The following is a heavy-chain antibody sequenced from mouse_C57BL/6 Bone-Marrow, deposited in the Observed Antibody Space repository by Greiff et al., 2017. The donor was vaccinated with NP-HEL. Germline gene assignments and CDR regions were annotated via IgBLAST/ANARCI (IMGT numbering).Heavy chain of an antibody. D-gene: IGHD1-1*01. Sequence: QVQLQQSGAELARPGASVKLSCKASGYTFTSYGISWVKQRTGQGLEWIGEIYPRSGNTYYNEKFKGKATLTADKSSSTAYMELRSLTSEDSAVYVCASHYYGSSYEFAYWGQGTLVTVSA. CDR3: ASHYYGSSYEFAY. J-gene: IGHJ3*01. CDR1: GYTFTSYG. V-gene: IGHV1-81*01. CDR2: IYPRSGNT.